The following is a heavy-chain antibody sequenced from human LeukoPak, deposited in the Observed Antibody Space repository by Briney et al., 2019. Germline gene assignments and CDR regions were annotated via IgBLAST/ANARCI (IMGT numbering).Heavy chain of an antibody. CDR1: GFTFSSYA. D-gene: IGHD3-16*02. Sequence: PGGSLRLSCAASGFTFSSYAMSWVRQAPGKGLEWVSAISGSGGSTYYADSVKGRFTISRDNSKNTLYLQMNSLRAEDTAVYYCAKATTFMITFGGVVAGVSHHFDYWGQGTLVTVSS. V-gene: IGHV3-23*01. CDR3: AKATTFMITFGGVVAGVSHHFDY. CDR2: ISGSGGST. J-gene: IGHJ4*02.